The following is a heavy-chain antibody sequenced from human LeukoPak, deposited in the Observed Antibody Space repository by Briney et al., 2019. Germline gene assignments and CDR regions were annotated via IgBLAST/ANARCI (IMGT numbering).Heavy chain of an antibody. J-gene: IGHJ6*02. CDR2: ISGSGGST. CDR1: GFTFSSYA. CDR3: AKGGRLRYFVDRIGYFGMDV. D-gene: IGHD3-9*01. V-gene: IGHV3-23*01. Sequence: GGSLRLSCAASGFTFSSYAMSWVRQAPGKGLEWVSGISGSGGSTYYADPVKDRFTISRDNSKNSLYGEMNSLRAEDTAIYYCAKGGRLRYFVDRIGYFGMDVWGQGTTVTVSS.